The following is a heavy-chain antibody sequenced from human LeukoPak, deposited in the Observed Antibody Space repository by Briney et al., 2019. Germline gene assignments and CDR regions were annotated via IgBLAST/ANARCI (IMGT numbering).Heavy chain of an antibody. D-gene: IGHD6-13*01. J-gene: IGHJ4*02. CDR3: AKEGSRSGYSSSWYAGGIDY. V-gene: IGHV3-30*18. CDR2: ISYDGSNK. Sequence: PGGSLRLSCAASGFTFGSYGMHWVRQAPGKGLEWVAVISYDGSNKYYADSVKGRFTISRDNSKNTLYLQMNSLRAEDTAVYYCAKEGSRSGYSSSWYAGGIDYWGQGTLVTVSS. CDR1: GFTFGSYG.